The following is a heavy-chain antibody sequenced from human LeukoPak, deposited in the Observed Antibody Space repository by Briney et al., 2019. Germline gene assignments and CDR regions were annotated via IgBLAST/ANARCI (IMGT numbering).Heavy chain of an antibody. CDR3: ARGSPPDY. CDR2: ISYDGSNK. V-gene: IGHV3-30-3*01. CDR1: GLTFSGYA. Sequence: GGSLRLSCAASGLTFSGYAMYWVRQAPGKGLEWVAAISYDGSNKYYADSVKGRFTISRDNSKNTLYLQMNSLRTEDTAVYYCARGSPPDYWGQGTLVTVSS. J-gene: IGHJ4*02.